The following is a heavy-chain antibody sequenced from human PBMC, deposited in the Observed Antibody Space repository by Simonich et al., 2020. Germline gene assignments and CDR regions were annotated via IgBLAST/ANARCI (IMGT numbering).Heavy chain of an antibody. CDR1: GGSISSSSYY. V-gene: IGHV4-39*01. CDR2: IYYRGSN. CDR3: ARHAGFAFDI. D-gene: IGHD6-13*01. J-gene: IGHJ3*02. Sequence: QLQLQESGPGLVKPSETLSLTCTVSGGSISSSSYYWGWIRQPPGKGLEWIGSIYYRGSNYYNPSRKSRVTISVDTSKNQFSLKLSSVTAADTAVYYCARHAGFAFDIWGQGTMVTVSS.